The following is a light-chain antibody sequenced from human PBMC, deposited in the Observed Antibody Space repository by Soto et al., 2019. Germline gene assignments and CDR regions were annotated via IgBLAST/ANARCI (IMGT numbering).Light chain of an antibody. V-gene: IGLV1-44*01. CDR3: ATWHDSFYV. CDR1: TSDIRTNA. CDR2: TNN. J-gene: IGLJ1*01. Sequence: QSVLTQPPSASGTPGQRVTVSCSGSTSDIRTNAVNWFQHLPGTAPRLLIYTNNQRPSGVPDRFSGSKSGTSASLAISGLQSEDEATYYCATWHDSFYVFGTGTKVTVL.